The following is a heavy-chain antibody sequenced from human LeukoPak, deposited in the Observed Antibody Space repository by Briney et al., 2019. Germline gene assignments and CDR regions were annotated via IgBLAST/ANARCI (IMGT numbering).Heavy chain of an antibody. Sequence: SETLSLTCAVYGGSFSGYYWSWIRQPPGKGLEWIGVINHSGSTNYNPSLKSRVTISVDMSKNQFSLKLSSVTAADTAVYYCARDGGLGYCSGGSCGIEYWGQGTLVTVSS. CDR1: GGSFSGYY. D-gene: IGHD2-15*01. CDR3: ARDGGLGYCSGGSCGIEY. J-gene: IGHJ4*02. CDR2: INHSGST. V-gene: IGHV4-34*01.